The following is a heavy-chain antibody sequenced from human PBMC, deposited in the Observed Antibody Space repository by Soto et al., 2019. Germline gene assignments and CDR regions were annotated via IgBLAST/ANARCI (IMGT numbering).Heavy chain of an antibody. CDR2: ISSSSSTM. CDR1: GFTFSRYS. Sequence: EVQLVESGGGLVQPGGSLRLSCAASGFTFSRYSMNWVRQAPGKGLEWVSYISSSSSTMYYADSVKGRFTISRDNAKNSLYLQMNSLRDEDTAVYYCARDVLREQVVIKFDYWGQGTLVTVSS. V-gene: IGHV3-48*02. CDR3: ARDVLREQVVIKFDY. J-gene: IGHJ4*02. D-gene: IGHD6-6*01.